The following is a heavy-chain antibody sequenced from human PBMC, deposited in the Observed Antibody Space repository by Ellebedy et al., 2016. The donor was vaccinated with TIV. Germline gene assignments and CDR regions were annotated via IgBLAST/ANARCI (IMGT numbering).Heavy chain of an antibody. CDR2: IYYSGST. V-gene: IGHV4-59*12. D-gene: IGHD4-17*01. J-gene: IGHJ4*02. Sequence: MPSETLSLTCTVSGGSISSYYWSWIRQPPGKGLEWIGYIYYSGSTNYNPSLKSRVTISVDTSKNQFSLKLSSVTAADTAVYYCARSLGYGDYAKDYWGQGTLVTVSS. CDR1: GGSISSYY. CDR3: ARSLGYGDYAKDY.